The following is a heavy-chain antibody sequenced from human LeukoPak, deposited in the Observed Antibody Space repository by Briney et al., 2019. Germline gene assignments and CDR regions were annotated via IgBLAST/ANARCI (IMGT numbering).Heavy chain of an antibody. CDR2: ISSSSSYT. CDR1: GFTFSDYY. J-gene: IGHJ4*02. CDR3: ARAKRDLYDILTGYYYYFDY. V-gene: IGHV3-11*06. Sequence: GGSLRLSCAASGFTFSDYYMSWLRQAPGKGLEWVSYISSSSSYTNYADSVKGRFTISRDNAKNSLYLQMNSLRAEDTAVYYCARAKRDLYDILTGYYYYFDYWGQGTLVTVSS. D-gene: IGHD3-9*01.